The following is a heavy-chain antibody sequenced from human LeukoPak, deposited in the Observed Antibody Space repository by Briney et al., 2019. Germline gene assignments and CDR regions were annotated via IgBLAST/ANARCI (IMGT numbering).Heavy chain of an antibody. CDR3: ARGHGDYEYFQH. CDR1: GYTFTSYY. Sequence: GASVKVSCKASGYTFTSYYMHWVRQAPGQGLEWMGVINPSGGSTSYAQKFQGRVTMTRDTSTSTVHMGLSSLRSEDTAVYYCARGHGDYEYFQHWGQGTLVTVSS. V-gene: IGHV1-46*01. D-gene: IGHD4-17*01. CDR2: INPSGGST. J-gene: IGHJ1*01.